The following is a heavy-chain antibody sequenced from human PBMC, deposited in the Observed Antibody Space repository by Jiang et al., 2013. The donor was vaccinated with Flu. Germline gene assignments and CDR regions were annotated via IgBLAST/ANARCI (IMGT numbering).Heavy chain of an antibody. V-gene: IGHV4-59*01. J-gene: IGHJ4*02. CDR1: GGSINSYY. Sequence: KPSETLSLTCTVSGGSINSYYWSWIRHAPQGRDWSGLAISITVGAPNTNPSLKSRVTISVDTSKNQFSLKLSSVTAADTAVYYCARVAIGSGSHPLNWGQGTLVTVSS. CDR2: SITVGAP. CDR3: ARVAIGSGSHPLN. D-gene: IGHD3-10*01.